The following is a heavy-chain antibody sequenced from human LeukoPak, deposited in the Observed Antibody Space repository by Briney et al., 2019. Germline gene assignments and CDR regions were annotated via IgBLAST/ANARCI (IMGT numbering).Heavy chain of an antibody. CDR1: GYTFTNYA. D-gene: IGHD3-22*01. J-gene: IGHJ4*02. V-gene: IGHV1-18*01. Sequence: ASVKVSCKASGYTFTNYAINWVRQAPGQGLEWMGWIGTYNGNTKYKQRLQGRVTITADESTSTAYMDLSSLRSEDTAVYYCARGAGDSNGYYYVYWGQGTRVIVSS. CDR3: ARGAGDSNGYYYVY. CDR2: IGTYNGNT.